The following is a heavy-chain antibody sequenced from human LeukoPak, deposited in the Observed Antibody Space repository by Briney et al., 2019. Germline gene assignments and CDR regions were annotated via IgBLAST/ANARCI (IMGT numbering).Heavy chain of an antibody. CDR3: ARSVPDYTRFDY. J-gene: IGHJ4*02. CDR2: FKTKYHQV. Sequence: GGSLILSCVASGFTFSDYAMNWVRQAPGKGLEWVSTFKTKYHQVYYAESVRGRFTISTDNSRSTVFLQMNSLRADDTALYYCARSVPDYTRFDYWGQGALVTVSS. V-gene: IGHV3-23*05. CDR1: GFTFSDYA. D-gene: IGHD4-11*01.